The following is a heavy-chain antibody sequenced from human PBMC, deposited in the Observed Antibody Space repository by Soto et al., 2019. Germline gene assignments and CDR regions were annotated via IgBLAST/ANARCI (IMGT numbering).Heavy chain of an antibody. V-gene: IGHV1-69-2*01. J-gene: IGHJ5*02. CDR3: ATVSQNSNYDWFDP. D-gene: IGHD4-4*01. Sequence: EVQLVQSGAEVKKPGATVKISCKVSGYTFTDYYMHWVQQAPGNGLEWMGLVDPEDGETIYAEKFQGRVTITADTSTDTAYMELSSLIAEDTAVYYCATVSQNSNYDWFDPWCQGTLVTVSS. CDR1: GYTFTDYY. CDR2: VDPEDGET.